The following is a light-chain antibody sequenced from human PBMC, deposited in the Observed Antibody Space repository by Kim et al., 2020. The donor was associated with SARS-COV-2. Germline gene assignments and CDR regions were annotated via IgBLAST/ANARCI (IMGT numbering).Light chain of an antibody. Sequence: LSPGERAQLSCRASETVTSTYLAWYQHKPGQAPRLLIYAASSRATGIPDRFNGSGSGTDFTLTISRLEREDVAVYYCQQYGRSPRNFGQGTKLEI. CDR3: QQYGRSPRN. CDR2: AAS. J-gene: IGKJ2*01. CDR1: ETVTSTY. V-gene: IGKV3-20*01.